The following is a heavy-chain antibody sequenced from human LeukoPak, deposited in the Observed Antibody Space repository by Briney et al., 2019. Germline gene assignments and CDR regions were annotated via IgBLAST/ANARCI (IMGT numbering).Heavy chain of an antibody. CDR1: GYTFTSYG. Sequence: GASVKVSCKASGYTFTSYGISWVRQAPGQGLEWMGWISAYNGNTNYAQKLQGRVTMTTDTSTSTAYMELRSLRSDDTAVYYCARDVIVGATRAHDAFDIWGQGTMVTVSS. CDR3: ARDVIVGATRAHDAFDI. CDR2: ISAYNGNT. V-gene: IGHV1-18*01. J-gene: IGHJ3*02. D-gene: IGHD1-26*01.